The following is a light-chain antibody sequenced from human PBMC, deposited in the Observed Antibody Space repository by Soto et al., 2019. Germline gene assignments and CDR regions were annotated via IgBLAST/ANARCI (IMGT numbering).Light chain of an antibody. CDR1: QGVNNNF. CDR3: QYYGNSRIT. Sequence: EIVLTQSPGTLSLSPGERVTLSCRASQGVNNNFLSWYQQKPGQAPRLLIYAASSGATGIPDRSSGSGSGTDFTLTINRLEPEDFVVYYCQYYGNSRITFGQGTRLEIK. V-gene: IGKV3-20*01. CDR2: AAS. J-gene: IGKJ5*01.